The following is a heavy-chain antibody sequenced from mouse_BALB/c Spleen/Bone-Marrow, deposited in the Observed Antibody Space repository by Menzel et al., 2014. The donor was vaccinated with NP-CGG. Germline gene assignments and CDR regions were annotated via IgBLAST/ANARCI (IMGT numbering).Heavy chain of an antibody. D-gene: IGHD2-4*01. CDR1: GFSLTSYG. CDR2: IWAGGST. J-gene: IGHJ4*01. CDR3: ARESTMITSMDY. Sequence: VHVKQSGPGLVAPSQSLSITCTVSGFSLTSYGVHWVRQPPGKGLEWLGVIWAGGSTNYNSALMSRLSISKDNSKSXVFLKMNSLQTDDTAMYYCARESTMITSMDYWGQGTSVTVSS. V-gene: IGHV2-9*02.